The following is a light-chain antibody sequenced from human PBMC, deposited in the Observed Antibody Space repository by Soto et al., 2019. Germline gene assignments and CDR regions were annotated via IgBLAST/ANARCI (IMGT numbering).Light chain of an antibody. Sequence: IVSTQSPATLSFSPVERSTLSFSSSQSVSASYLACYPQKPGQAPRLLIYDVSNRATDIPARFSGSGSGTDFTLTISSLEPEDLAVYYCQKRSNWPRKCGQGNTGAIK. CDR1: QSVSASY. J-gene: IGKJ1*01. V-gene: IGKV3-11*01. CDR2: DVS. CDR3: QKRSNWPRK.